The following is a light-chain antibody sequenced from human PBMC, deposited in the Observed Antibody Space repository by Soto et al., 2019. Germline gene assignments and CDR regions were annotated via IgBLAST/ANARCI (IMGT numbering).Light chain of an antibody. CDR2: GAS. Sequence: DIVLTQSPGTLSLSPGERATLSCRASRSLTGGYLAWYQQKPGQAPRLVIFGASSRATGIPDRFSGSGGGTVFSITISILQPEDCTGYYSQQYGMFGQGPKLEIK. J-gene: IGKJ1*01. V-gene: IGKV3-20*01. CDR3: QQYGM. CDR1: RSLTGGY.